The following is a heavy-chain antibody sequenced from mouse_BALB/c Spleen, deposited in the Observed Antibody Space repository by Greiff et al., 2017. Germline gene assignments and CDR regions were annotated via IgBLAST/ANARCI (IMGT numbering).Heavy chain of an antibody. V-gene: IGHV14-3*02. J-gene: IGHJ4*01. CDR3: ARRVWLRPYAMDY. D-gene: IGHD2-2*01. CDR2: IDPANGNT. Sequence: VQLQQSGAELVKPGASVKLSCTASGFTFTDSYMHWVKQRPEQGLEWIGRIDPANGNTKYDPKFQGKATITADTSSNTAYLQLSSLTSEDTAVYYYARRVWLRPYAMDYWGQGTSVTVSS. CDR1: GFTFTDSY.